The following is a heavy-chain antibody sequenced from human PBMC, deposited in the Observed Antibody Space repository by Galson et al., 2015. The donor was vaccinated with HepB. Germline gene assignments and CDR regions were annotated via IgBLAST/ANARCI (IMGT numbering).Heavy chain of an antibody. CDR2: INWNGQST. CDR1: GFTFVDYG. D-gene: IGHD3-3*02. V-gene: IGHV3-20*04. CDR3: ARDFSLASGHDAFDL. J-gene: IGHJ3*01. Sequence: LRLSCAASGFTFVDYGMSWVRQAPGKGLEWVAGINWNGQSTGYGDSVKGRFTISRDNAKNSLYLQMTSLRAEDTALYYCARDFSLASGHDAFDLWGLGAMVTVSS.